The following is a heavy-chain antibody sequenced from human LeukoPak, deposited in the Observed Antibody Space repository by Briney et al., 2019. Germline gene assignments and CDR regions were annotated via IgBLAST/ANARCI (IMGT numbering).Heavy chain of an antibody. D-gene: IGHD3-16*02. V-gene: IGHV1-18*01. CDR3: ARAGGMITFGGVIDNDY. CDR1: GYTFTSYG. CDR2: ISAYNGNT. Sequence: GASVDVSCKASGYTFTSYGISWVRQAPGQGLEWMGWISAYNGNTNYAQKLQGRVTMTTDTSTSTAYMELRSLRSDDTAVYYCARAGGMITFGGVIDNDYWGQGTLVTVSS. J-gene: IGHJ4*02.